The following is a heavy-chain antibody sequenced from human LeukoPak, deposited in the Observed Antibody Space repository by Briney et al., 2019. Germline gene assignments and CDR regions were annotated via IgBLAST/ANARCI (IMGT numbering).Heavy chain of an antibody. V-gene: IGHV4-30-2*01. Sequence: PSETLSLTCTVSGGSISSGGYYWSWIRQPPGKGLEWIGYIYHSGSTYYNPSLKSRVTISVDRSKNQFSLKLSSVTAADTAVYYCARARVPAFDIWGQGTMVTVSS. CDR3: ARARVPAFDI. CDR1: GGSISSGGYY. J-gene: IGHJ3*02. CDR2: IYHSGST.